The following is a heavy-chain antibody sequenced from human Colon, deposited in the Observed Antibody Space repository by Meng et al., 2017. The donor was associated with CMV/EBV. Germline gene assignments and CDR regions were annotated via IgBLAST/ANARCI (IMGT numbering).Heavy chain of an antibody. CDR1: GFSFSEYG. D-gene: IGHD3-3*01. Sequence: QVPLGESGGGVVQPGGSLRLSCGASGFSFSEYGIHWLRQAPGKGLEWVSFIDTTNHYYADSVKGRFTISRDDSKRMVYLQMNNLKTEDTAMYFCSNGLLGVQGHWGQGTLVTVSS. J-gene: IGHJ4*02. CDR3: SNGLLGVQGH. CDR2: IDTTNH. V-gene: IGHV3-30*02.